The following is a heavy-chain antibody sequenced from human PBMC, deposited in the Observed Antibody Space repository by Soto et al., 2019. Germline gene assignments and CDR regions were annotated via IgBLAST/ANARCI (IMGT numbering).Heavy chain of an antibody. D-gene: IGHD3-3*01. CDR2: MNPNSGNT. Sequence: ASVKVSCKASGYTFTSYDINWVRQATGQGLEWMGWMNPNSGNTGYAQKFQGRVTMTRNTSISTAYMELSSLRSEETAVYYCARGGGSFWSGYYTGWFDPWGQGTLVTVSS. V-gene: IGHV1-8*01. CDR3: ARGGGSFWSGYYTGWFDP. J-gene: IGHJ5*02. CDR1: GYTFTSYD.